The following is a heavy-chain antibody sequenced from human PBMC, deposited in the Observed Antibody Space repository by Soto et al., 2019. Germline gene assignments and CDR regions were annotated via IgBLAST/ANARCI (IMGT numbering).Heavy chain of an antibody. D-gene: IGHD2-15*01. CDR3: ARTGTDCSGGSCYPNWFDP. J-gene: IGHJ5*02. CDR2: IYYSGST. Sequence: SETLSLTCTVSGGSISSGGYYWSWIRQHPGKGLEWIGYIYYSGSTYYNPSLKSRVTISVDTSKNQFSLKLSSVTAADTAVYYCARTGTDCSGGSCYPNWFDPWGQGTLVTVSS. V-gene: IGHV4-31*03. CDR1: GGSISSGGYY.